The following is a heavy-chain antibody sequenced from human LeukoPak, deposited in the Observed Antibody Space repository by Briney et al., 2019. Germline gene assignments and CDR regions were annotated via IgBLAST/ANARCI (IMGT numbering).Heavy chain of an antibody. V-gene: IGHV3-23*01. CDR1: GFTFSSYA. Sequence: PGGSLRLSCAASGFTFSSYAMSWVRQAPGKGLEWVSAISGSGGSTYYADSVKGRFTIFRDNSKNTLYLQMNSLRAEDTAVYYCAKDSPIVVVPAAIDYWGQGTLVTVSS. CDR3: AKDSPIVVVPAAIDY. D-gene: IGHD2-2*01. J-gene: IGHJ4*02. CDR2: ISGSGGST.